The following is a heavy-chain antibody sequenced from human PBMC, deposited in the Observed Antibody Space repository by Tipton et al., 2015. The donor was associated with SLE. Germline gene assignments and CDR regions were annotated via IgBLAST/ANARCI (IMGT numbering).Heavy chain of an antibody. J-gene: IGHJ4*02. D-gene: IGHD1-26*01. V-gene: IGHV3-30-3*01. CDR2: ISYDGSNK. Sequence: RSLRLSCAASGFTFSSYAMHWVRQAPGKGLEWVAVISYDGSNKYCADSVKGRFTISRDNSKNTLYLQMNSLRAEDTAVYYCASNSGSYSPFDYWGQGTLVTVSS. CDR3: ASNSGSYSPFDY. CDR1: GFTFSSYA.